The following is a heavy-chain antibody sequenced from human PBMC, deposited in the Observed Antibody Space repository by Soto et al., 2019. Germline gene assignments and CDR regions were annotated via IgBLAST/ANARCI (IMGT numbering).Heavy chain of an antibody. V-gene: IGHV1-2*02. CDR2: INPDSGAT. Sequence: HEHLVQSGAEVKRPGASLKVSCKASGYSFTGYYIHWVRQAPGQGLEWMGWINPDSGATNYAQNFQGRVTLTSYTSISTASMDLTSLTSDDTAVYYCARGDYGTGGDTFPYFDYWCQGTLVIVSS. CDR1: GYSFTGYY. D-gene: IGHD2-21*01. CDR3: ARGDYGTGGDTFPYFDY. J-gene: IGHJ4*02.